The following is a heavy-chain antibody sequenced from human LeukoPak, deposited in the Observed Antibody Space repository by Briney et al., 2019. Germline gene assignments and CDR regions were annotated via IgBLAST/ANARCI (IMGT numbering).Heavy chain of an antibody. CDR2: IYPNSGGT. CDR1: GYTCTDYY. D-gene: IGHD5-24*01. J-gene: IGHJ4*02. CDR3: ARGSFGMSTTGFDY. Sequence: ASVKVSCKASGYTCTDYYLHWVRQAPGHGLEWMGNIYPNSGGTHFAQKFQGRVTRTRDTSISTAYMDLNRLTSDDTAVYYCARGSFGMSTTGFDYWGQGNLVTV. V-gene: IGHV1-2*02.